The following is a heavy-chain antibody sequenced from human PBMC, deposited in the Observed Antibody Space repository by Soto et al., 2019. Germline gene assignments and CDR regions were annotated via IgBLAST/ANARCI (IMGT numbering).Heavy chain of an antibody. CDR3: ARDARGDEAPMDY. J-gene: IGHJ4*02. V-gene: IGHV1-2*04. D-gene: IGHD3-10*01. Sequence: QVQLVQSGAEVKKPGASVKVSCKASGYTFTGYYMHWVRQAPGQGLEWMGWINPNSGGTNYAQKLQGWVTMTRARSISTAYMELSRLRSDDTAVYYCARDARGDEAPMDYWGQGTLVTVSS. CDR2: INPNSGGT. CDR1: GYTFTGYY.